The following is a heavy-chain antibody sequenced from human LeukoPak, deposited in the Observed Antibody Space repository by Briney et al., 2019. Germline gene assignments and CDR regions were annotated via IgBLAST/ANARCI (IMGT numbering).Heavy chain of an antibody. CDR2: ISYDGSNK. CDR3: AREVGLTYYYDSSGYAYNWFDP. Sequence: GESLRLSCAASGFTFSRYAMHWVRQAPGKGLEWVAVISYDGSNKYYADSVKGRFTISRDNSKNTLYLQMNSLRAEDTAVYYCAREVGLTYYYDSSGYAYNWFDPWGQGTLVTVSS. CDR1: GFTFSRYA. J-gene: IGHJ5*02. V-gene: IGHV3-30-3*01. D-gene: IGHD3-22*01.